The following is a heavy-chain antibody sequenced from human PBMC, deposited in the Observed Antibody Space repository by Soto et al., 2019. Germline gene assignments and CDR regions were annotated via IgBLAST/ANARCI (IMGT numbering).Heavy chain of an antibody. Sequence: SETLSLTCTVSGGSIGSYYWSWIRQPPGKGLEWIGYIYYSGSTNYNPSLKSRVTISVDTSKNQFSLKLSSVTAADTAVYYCARHKGAMVNFDYWGQGTLVTVSS. CDR3: ARHKGAMVNFDY. J-gene: IGHJ4*02. D-gene: IGHD5-18*01. V-gene: IGHV4-59*08. CDR1: GGSIGSYY. CDR2: IYYSGST.